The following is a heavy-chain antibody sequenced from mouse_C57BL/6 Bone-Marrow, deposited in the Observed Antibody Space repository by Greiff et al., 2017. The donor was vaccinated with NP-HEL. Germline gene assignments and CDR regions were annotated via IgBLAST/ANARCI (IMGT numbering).Heavy chain of an antibody. D-gene: IGHD2-4*01. CDR2: INPRLCSP. CDR3: ARTNIYYDYDVLAMDY. CDR1: VYTFPSST. V-gene: IGHV1-4*01. J-gene: IGHJ4*01. Sequence: QVQLQQSGAELARPFASFPLSFPASVYTFPSSTLPLVNPRPGQGLSLLCSINPRLCSPNSNQKFKEKATLTADKSSSTAYIQLSSLTSEDSAVYYCARTNIYYDYDVLAMDYWGQGTSVTVSS.